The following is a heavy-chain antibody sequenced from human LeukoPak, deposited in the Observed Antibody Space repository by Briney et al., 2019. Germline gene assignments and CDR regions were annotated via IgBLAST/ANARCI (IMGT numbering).Heavy chain of an antibody. J-gene: IGHJ4*02. CDR2: ISGGGGRT. V-gene: IGHV3-23*01. Sequence: GGSLRLSCAASGLTFRTYGMHWVRQAPGKGLEWVSTISGGGGRTWYADSVKGRFTISRDNSKNTVDVQLNSLRAEDTAVYYCAKFRGSERTVIDCWGQGTLVTVSP. CDR3: AKFRGSERTVIDC. D-gene: IGHD1-1*01. CDR1: GLTFRTYG.